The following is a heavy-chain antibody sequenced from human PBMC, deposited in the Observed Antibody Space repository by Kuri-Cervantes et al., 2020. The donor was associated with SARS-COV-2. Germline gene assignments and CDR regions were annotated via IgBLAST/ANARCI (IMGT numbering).Heavy chain of an antibody. V-gene: IGHV3-23*01. CDR2: ISGSGGST. Sequence: GGSLRLSCAASGFTFSSYAMSWVRQAPGKGLEWVSAISGSGGSTYYADSVKGRFTISRDNSKNSLYLQMNSLRAEDTAVYYCARDEGSYYYYMDVWGKGTTVTVSS. CDR3: ARDEGSYYYYMDV. D-gene: IGHD3-10*01. J-gene: IGHJ6*03. CDR1: GFTFSSYA.